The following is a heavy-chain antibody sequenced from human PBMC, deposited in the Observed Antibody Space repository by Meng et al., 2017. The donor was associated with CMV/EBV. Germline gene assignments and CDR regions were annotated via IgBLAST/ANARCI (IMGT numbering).Heavy chain of an antibody. V-gene: IGHV3-30*02. J-gene: IGHJ6*02. CDR2: IRYDGSNK. CDR3: AKHAGSYYSYYYYYGMDV. CDR1: GFTFSSYG. D-gene: IGHD1-26*01. Sequence: GESLKISCAASGFTFSSYGMHWVRQAPGTGLEWVAFIRYDGSNKYYADSVKGRFTISRDNSKNTLYLQMNSLRAEDTAVYYCAKHAGSYYSYYYYYGMDVWGQGTTVTVSS.